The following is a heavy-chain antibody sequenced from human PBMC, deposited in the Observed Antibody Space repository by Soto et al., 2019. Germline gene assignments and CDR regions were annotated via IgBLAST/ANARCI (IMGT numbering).Heavy chain of an antibody. J-gene: IGHJ6*02. Sequence: ASVKVSCKASGYTFTSYGISWVRQAPGQGLEWMGWISAYNGNTNYAQKLQGRVTMTTDTSTSTAYMELRSLRSDDTAVYYCVRDRWFGEFFYYYGMDVWGQGTTVTVS. CDR3: VRDRWFGEFFYYYGMDV. D-gene: IGHD3-10*01. V-gene: IGHV1-18*01. CDR1: GYTFTSYG. CDR2: ISAYNGNT.